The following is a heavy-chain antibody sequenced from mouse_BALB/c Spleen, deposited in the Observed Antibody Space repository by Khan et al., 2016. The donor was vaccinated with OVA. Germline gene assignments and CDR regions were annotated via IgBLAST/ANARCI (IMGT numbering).Heavy chain of an antibody. V-gene: IGHV9-3-1*01. Sequence: QIQLVQSGPELKKPGETVKISCKASGYTFTNYGMNWVKQAPGKGLKWMGWINTYTGEPTYADDFKGRFAFSLATSASTAYLQINKLKNEDTATYCLESCGYGYFDVWGAGTTVTVSS. J-gene: IGHJ1*01. CDR2: INTYTGEP. CDR1: GYTFTNYG. D-gene: IGHD1-1*02. CDR3: ESCGYGYFDV.